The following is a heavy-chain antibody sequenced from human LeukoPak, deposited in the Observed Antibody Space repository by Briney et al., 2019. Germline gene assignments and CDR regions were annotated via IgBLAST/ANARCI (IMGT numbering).Heavy chain of an antibody. D-gene: IGHD1-26*01. V-gene: IGHV1-2*02. CDR1: GYNFSGHY. CDR2: IKPTNGDT. CDR3: ASPPLSSAMYYAH. J-gene: IGHJ4*02. Sequence: ASVKVSCKASGYNFSGHYMHWVRQARGQGLEWMGWIKPTNGDTKYAQNFQGRVTMTRDTSISTAYMELSSLRSDDTAVYYCASPPLSSAMYYAHWGQGTLVTVSS.